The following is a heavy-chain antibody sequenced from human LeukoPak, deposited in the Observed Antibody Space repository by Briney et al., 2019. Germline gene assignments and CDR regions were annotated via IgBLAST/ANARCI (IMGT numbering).Heavy chain of an antibody. CDR2: IKQDGSEK. CDR1: GFTVNTNY. Sequence: GGSLRLSCAASGFTVNTNYISWVRQAPGKGLEWVANIKQDGSEKYYVDSVKGRFTISRDNAKNSLYLQMNSLRAEDTAVYYCARLREDLDYWGQGTLVTVSS. J-gene: IGHJ4*02. V-gene: IGHV3-7*01. CDR3: ARLREDLDY.